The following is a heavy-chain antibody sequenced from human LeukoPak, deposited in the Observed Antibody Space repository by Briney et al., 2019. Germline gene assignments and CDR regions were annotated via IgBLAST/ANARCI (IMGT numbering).Heavy chain of an antibody. D-gene: IGHD2-15*01. V-gene: IGHV4-4*07. CDR3: ARDSPYCSGGSCYNYYYGMDV. J-gene: IGHJ6*02. Sequence: SETLSLTCTVSGGSISSYYWSWIRQPAGKGLEWIGRIYTSGSTNYNPSLKSRVTMSVDTSKNQFSLKLSSVTAADTAVYYCARDSPYCSGGSCYNYYYGMDVWGQGTTVTVSS. CDR2: IYTSGST. CDR1: GGSISSYY.